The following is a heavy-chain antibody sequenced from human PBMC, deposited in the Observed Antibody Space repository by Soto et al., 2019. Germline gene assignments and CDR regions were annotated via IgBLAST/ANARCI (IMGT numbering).Heavy chain of an antibody. Sequence: PGGSLRLSCAASAFTFRNYPMTWVRQAPGKGLDWVSTISGSGVDTYYPDSVKGRVTISRDNSKNTLYLQINSLRAEDTAVYYCAKGGLLPRANRWFWGQGTLVTVFS. J-gene: IGHJ4*02. CDR1: AFTFRNYP. V-gene: IGHV3-23*01. CDR3: AKGGLLPRANRWF. CDR2: ISGSGVDT. D-gene: IGHD2-2*01.